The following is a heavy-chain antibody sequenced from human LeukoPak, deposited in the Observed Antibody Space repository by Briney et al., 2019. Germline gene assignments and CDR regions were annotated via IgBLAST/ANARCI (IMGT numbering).Heavy chain of an antibody. CDR2: ITASGDST. J-gene: IGHJ4*02. V-gene: IGHV3-23*01. Sequence: GGSLRLSCAASGFTFSRYAMSWVRQVPGKGLEWVSTITASGDSTYYADSVKGRFTISRDDSKSTLYLQMNSLRPEDTAVYHCAKNMSGTGYLPLHYCGQGTLVTVSS. CDR3: AKNMSGTGYLPLHY. CDR1: GFTFSRYA. D-gene: IGHD3-9*01.